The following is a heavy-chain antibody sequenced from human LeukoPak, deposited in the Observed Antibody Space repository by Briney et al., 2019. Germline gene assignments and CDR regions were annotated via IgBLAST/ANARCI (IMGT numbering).Heavy chain of an antibody. CDR2: MNPNSGNT. CDR3: ARDYSSGGSYYYYMDV. D-gene: IGHD6-19*01. Sequence: ASVTVSCTASGYTFTSYDINWVRQATGQGLEWMGWMNPNSGNTGYAQKFQGRVTITRNTSISTAYMELSSLRSEDTAVYYCARDYSSGGSYYYYMDVWGKGTTVTVSS. J-gene: IGHJ6*03. CDR1: GYTFTSYD. V-gene: IGHV1-8*03.